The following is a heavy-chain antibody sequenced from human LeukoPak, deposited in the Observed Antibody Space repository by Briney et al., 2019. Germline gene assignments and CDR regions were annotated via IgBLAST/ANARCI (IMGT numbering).Heavy chain of an antibody. CDR3: AAEVSPKVFDF. CDR1: GFIFSDYY. Sequence: GGSLRLSCASSGFIFSDYYMSWIRQVPGKGLEWIAYISARGDVIYSVDSVKGRFTISRDNAKSLLYLQMNSLRGDDTAVYFCAAEVSPKVFDFRGQGTLVTVSS. V-gene: IGHV3-11*01. J-gene: IGHJ4*02. CDR2: ISARGDVI.